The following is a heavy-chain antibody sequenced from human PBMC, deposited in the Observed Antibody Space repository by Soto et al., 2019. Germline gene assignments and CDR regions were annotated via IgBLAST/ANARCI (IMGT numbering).Heavy chain of an antibody. Sequence: PSETLSLTCSVSGDSINSDNYYWGWIRQPPGKGLEWIGSIYYRGNTYYNPSLKTRVTISLDKSKSQFSLKLNSVTAADSAVYFCARLEGLATISYYFDYWAQRTPVTVSS. CDR3: ARLEGLATISYYFDY. CDR2: IYYRGNT. CDR1: GDSINSDNYY. V-gene: IGHV4-39*01. J-gene: IGHJ4*02. D-gene: IGHD3-9*01.